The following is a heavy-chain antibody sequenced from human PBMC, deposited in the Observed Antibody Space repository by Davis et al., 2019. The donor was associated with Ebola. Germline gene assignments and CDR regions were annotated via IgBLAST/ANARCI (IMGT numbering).Heavy chain of an antibody. Sequence: SETLSLTCAVSGDSIRSSNWWSWVRQSPGKGLEWIGEVYHGGNTNYNPSLKGRVTISVDTSKNQFSLKLSSVTAADTAVYYCASYDFWSGLVDYWGQGTLVTVSS. CDR1: GDSIRSSNW. CDR2: VYHGGNT. CDR3: ASYDFWSGLVDY. D-gene: IGHD3-3*01. J-gene: IGHJ4*02. V-gene: IGHV4-4*02.